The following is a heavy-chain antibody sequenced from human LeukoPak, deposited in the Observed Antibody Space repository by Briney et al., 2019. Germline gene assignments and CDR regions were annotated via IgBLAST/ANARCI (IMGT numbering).Heavy chain of an antibody. D-gene: IGHD2-2*01. J-gene: IGHJ6*02. CDR3: ARRAGYQLLTETYYYYGMDV. CDR2: ISAYNGNT. Sequence: ASVKVSCKASGYTFTSYGISWVRQAPGQGLEWMGWISAYNGNTNHAQKLQGRVTMTTDTSTSTAYMELRSLRSDDTAVYYCARRAGYQLLTETYYYYGMDVWGQGTTVTVSS. V-gene: IGHV1-18*01. CDR1: GYTFTSYG.